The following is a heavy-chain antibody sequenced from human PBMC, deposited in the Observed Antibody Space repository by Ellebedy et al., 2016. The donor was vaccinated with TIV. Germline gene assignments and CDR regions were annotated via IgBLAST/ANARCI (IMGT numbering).Heavy chain of an antibody. J-gene: IGHJ3*02. CDR3: ARRGGWPSGAFDI. D-gene: IGHD6-19*01. CDR2: IYYNGSI. Sequence: MPSETLSLTCTVSGGSTSRYHWGWIRQPPGKGLEWIGYIYYNGSIKYNPSLQSRVTLSVDTSKNQFSLKLNSVFPSDTAVYYCARRGGWPSGAFDIWGQGTMVTVSS. V-gene: IGHV4-59*01. CDR1: GGSTSRYH.